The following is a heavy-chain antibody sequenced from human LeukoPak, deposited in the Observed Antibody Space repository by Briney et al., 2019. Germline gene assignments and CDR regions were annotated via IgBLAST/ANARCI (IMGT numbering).Heavy chain of an antibody. CDR1: GDTFTSYA. V-gene: IGHV1-69*06. J-gene: IGHJ4*02. CDR2: IIPIIGTA. Sequence: ASVKVSCKAPGDTFTSYAISWVRQAPGQGLEWMGWIIPIIGTANYAQKFQGRVTITSDTSTSTAYLELSSLRSEDTAVYYCARGEKFGRYCGGECKYYFNSGGQGTLAAV. CDR3: ARGEKFGRYCGGECKYYFNS. D-gene: IGHD2-21*01.